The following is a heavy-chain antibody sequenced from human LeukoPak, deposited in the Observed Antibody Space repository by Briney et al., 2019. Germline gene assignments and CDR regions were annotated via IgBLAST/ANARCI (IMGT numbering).Heavy chain of an antibody. Sequence: GASVKVSCKASGYTFTGYYMHWVRQAPGQGLEWMGRINPNSGGTNYAQKFQGRVTMTRDTSISTAYMELSRLRSDDTAVYYCARTRTIVTAKGFAYWGQGPLVTSSS. CDR2: INPNSGGT. CDR3: ARTRTIVTAKGFAY. V-gene: IGHV1-2*06. J-gene: IGHJ4*02. CDR1: GYTFTGYY. D-gene: IGHD1-26*01.